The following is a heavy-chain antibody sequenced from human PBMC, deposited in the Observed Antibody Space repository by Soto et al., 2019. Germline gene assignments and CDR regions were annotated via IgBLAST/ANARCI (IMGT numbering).Heavy chain of an antibody. Sequence: DVQLVESGGGLVQPGGSLRLSCAASGFTFRSYNMNWVRQAPGKGLDWLSYISSSSSTIYYADSVKGRFTISRDNAKNSLYLQMNSLRDDDTAMYYCARGGTIAVSRLGDYGGQGTLVTASS. CDR3: ARGGTIAVSRLGDY. D-gene: IGHD2-21*01. CDR2: ISSSSSTI. V-gene: IGHV3-48*02. J-gene: IGHJ4*01. CDR1: GFTFRSYN.